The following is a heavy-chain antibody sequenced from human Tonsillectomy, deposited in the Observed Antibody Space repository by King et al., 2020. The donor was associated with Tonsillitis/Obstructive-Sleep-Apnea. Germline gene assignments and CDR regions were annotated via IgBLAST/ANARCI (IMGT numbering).Heavy chain of an antibody. D-gene: IGHD3-16*01. J-gene: IGHJ5*02. CDR3: ARTASVTLRWGIHPHDP. CDR1: GGSISSYY. Sequence: QLQESGPGLVKPSETLSLTCTVSGGSISSYYWSWIRQPPGKGLEWIGYIYYSGSTNYNPSLKSRVTISVDTSKNQFSLKLSSVTAADTAVYYCARTASVTLRWGIHPHDPWGQGTLVTVSS. V-gene: IGHV4-59*01. CDR2: IYYSGST.